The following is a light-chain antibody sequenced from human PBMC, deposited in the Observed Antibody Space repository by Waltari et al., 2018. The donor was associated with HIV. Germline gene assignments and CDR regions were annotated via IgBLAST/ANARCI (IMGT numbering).Light chain of an antibody. J-gene: IGLJ2*01. V-gene: IGLV1-47*01. CDR1: SSNIESNY. CDR3: AAWDDSLRGV. CDR2: RNN. Sequence: QSVLTQPPSASGTPGQRVTLSCSGSSSNIESNYVYWYQQLPGTAPKLLIYRNNQRPSGVPDRFSGSKSGTSASLAISGLRSEDEAEYYCAAWDDSLRGVFGGGTKLTVL.